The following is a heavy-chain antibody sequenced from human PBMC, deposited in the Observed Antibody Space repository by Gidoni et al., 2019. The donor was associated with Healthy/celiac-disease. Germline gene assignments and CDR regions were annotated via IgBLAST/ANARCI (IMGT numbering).Heavy chain of an antibody. J-gene: IGHJ4*02. CDR3: AREEQQLVHGFGY. D-gene: IGHD6-13*01. CDR2: IKQDGSEK. Sequence: EVQLVESGGGVVQPGGSLRLSCAASGFTFSSYWMRWVRQAPGKGLEWVANIKQDGSEKYYVDSVKGRFTISRDNAKNSLYLQMNSLRAEDTAVYYCAREEQQLVHGFGYWGQGTLVTVSS. CDR1: GFTFSSYW. V-gene: IGHV3-7*01.